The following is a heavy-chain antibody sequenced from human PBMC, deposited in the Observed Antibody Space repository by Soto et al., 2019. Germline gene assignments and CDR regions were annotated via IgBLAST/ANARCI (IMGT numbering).Heavy chain of an antibody. CDR2: IVPIYRTA. V-gene: IGHV1-69*01. CDR3: ARDSGAKLSSS. J-gene: IGHJ4*02. CDR1: GGTFSSYR. D-gene: IGHD6-13*01. Sequence: QVQLVQSGAEVKKPGSSVKVSCKASGGTFSSYRINWVRQAPGQGLEWVGGIVPIYRTADYAQKLQGRVTITADEAARTGDMELRSLKSQDTAVYYCARDSGAKLSSSWGQGTLVTVSS.